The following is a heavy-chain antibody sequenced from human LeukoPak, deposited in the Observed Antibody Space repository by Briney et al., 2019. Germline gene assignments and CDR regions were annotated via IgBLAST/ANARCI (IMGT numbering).Heavy chain of an antibody. J-gene: IGHJ4*02. Sequence: RGCLRPSSAASGFTARTTYMSWVRPAQEEVLGWVSFIYSGGDTYYADSVKGRFNISRDNSKNTLYLQMNSLRVEDMAVYYCARGSTGWKLDYWGQGTLVTVSS. CDR1: GFTARTTY. CDR3: ARGSTGWKLDY. V-gene: IGHV3-53*01. D-gene: IGHD2-8*02. CDR2: IYSGGDT.